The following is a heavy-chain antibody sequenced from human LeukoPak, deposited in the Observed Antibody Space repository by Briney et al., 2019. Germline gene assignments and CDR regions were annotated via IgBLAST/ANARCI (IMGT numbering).Heavy chain of an antibody. CDR1: GFTFSNFE. V-gene: IGHV3-7*01. D-gene: IGHD1-26*01. J-gene: IGHJ4*02. Sequence: PGGSLRLSCAASGFTFSNFEMNWVRQAPGKGLEWVANIKQDGSEKYYVDSVKGRFTISRDNAKNSLYLQMNSLRAEDTAVYYCAREWELSGFDYWGQGTLVTVSS. CDR2: IKQDGSEK. CDR3: AREWELSGFDY.